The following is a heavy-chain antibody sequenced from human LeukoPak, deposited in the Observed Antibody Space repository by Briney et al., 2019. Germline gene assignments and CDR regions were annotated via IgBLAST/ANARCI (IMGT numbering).Heavy chain of an antibody. J-gene: IGHJ5*02. V-gene: IGHV3-23*01. CDR3: AKDGAQYSSGPECDP. CDR2: ISHDGMNA. D-gene: IGHD6-19*01. CDR1: GLHFSGTA. Sequence: PGGSLRLSCAASGLHFSGTAMSWVRQAPGKGLEWVSAISHDGMNAYYADSVKGRFTISRDNSKKTVSLEMSSLTAADTGVYYCAKDGAQYSSGPECDPRGREPWSPSPQ.